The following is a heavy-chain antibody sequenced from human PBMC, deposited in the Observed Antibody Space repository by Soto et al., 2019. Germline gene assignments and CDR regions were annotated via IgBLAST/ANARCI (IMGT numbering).Heavy chain of an antibody. CDR3: AKGIPDTGGYYYYSMDV. Sequence: PGGSLRLSCAASGFTFSSYAMGWVRQAPGKGLDWVSVISGSGDITYSADSVKGRFTISRDNSKNILYLQMNSLRAEDTAVYYCAKGIPDTGGYYYYSMDVWGQGTAVTV. CDR1: GFTFSSYA. J-gene: IGHJ6*02. CDR2: ISGSGDIT. V-gene: IGHV3-23*01. D-gene: IGHD5-18*01.